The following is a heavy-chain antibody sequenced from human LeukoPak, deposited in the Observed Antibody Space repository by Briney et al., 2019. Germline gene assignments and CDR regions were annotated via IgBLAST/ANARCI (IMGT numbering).Heavy chain of an antibody. Sequence: SETLSLTCAVYGVSFSDYYWSWVRQPPGKGLEWIGEINHSGSTNYNPSLKSRVTISVDTSKNQFSLKLSSVTAADTAVYYCARRSITMVRGVIINNYYYYMDVWGKGTTVTISS. CDR1: GVSFSDYY. D-gene: IGHD3-10*01. CDR2: INHSGST. CDR3: ARRSITMVRGVIINNYYYYMDV. J-gene: IGHJ6*03. V-gene: IGHV4-34*01.